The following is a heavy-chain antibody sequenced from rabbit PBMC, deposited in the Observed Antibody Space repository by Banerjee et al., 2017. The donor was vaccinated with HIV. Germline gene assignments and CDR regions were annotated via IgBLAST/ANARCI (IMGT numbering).Heavy chain of an antibody. CDR3: ARGLVAGVLDL. CDR2: IYAGSGST. J-gene: IGHJ6*01. CDR1: GFDFSSYY. Sequence: QLKETGGGLVQPGGSLTLSCKASGFDFSSYYMSWVRQAPGKGLEWIGTIYAGSGSTDYASWVNGRFTISSDNAQNTVDLQMNSLTAADTATYFCARGLVAGVLDLWGPGTLV. V-gene: IGHV1S7*01. D-gene: IGHD3-3*01.